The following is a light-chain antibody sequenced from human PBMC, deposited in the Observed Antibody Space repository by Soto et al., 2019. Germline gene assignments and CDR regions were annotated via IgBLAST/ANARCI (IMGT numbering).Light chain of an antibody. CDR1: SSDVGAYTY. V-gene: IGLV2-11*01. CDR2: DVS. Sequence: QSALTQPRSVSGSPGQSVTISCTGTSSDVGAYTYVSWYQHHPGKAPKVMIYDVSERPSGVPDRFSGSKSDNKASLTISGLQAEDEADYYCCSYAGSYSGVFGGGTKLTVL. J-gene: IGLJ3*02. CDR3: CSYAGSYSGV.